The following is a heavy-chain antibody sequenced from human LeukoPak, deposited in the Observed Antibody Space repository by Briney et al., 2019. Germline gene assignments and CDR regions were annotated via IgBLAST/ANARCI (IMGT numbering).Heavy chain of an antibody. CDR1: GFTFSSYS. D-gene: IGHD5-18*01. J-gene: IGHJ4*02. Sequence: GGSLRLSCAASGFTFSSYSMNWVRQAPGKGLEWVSSISSSSSYIYYADSVKGRFTISRDNAKDSLHLQMNSLRAEDTAVYYCARDDSDTAMVLLNYWGQGTLVTVSS. CDR2: ISSSSSYI. V-gene: IGHV3-21*01. CDR3: ARDDSDTAMVLLNY.